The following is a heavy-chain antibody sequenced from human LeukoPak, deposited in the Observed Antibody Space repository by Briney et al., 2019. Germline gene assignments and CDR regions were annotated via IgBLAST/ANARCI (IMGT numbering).Heavy chain of an antibody. CDR1: GFTFSSYG. D-gene: IGHD6-19*01. J-gene: IGHJ6*03. Sequence: QTGGSLRLSCAASGFTFSSYGMHWVRQAPGKGLEWVAFIRYDGSNKYYADSVKGRFTISRDNSKNTLYLQMNSLRAEDTAVYYCATVPFAGWHYYYYYMGVWGKGTTVTVSS. CDR2: IRYDGSNK. CDR3: ATVPFAGWHYYYYYMGV. V-gene: IGHV3-30*02.